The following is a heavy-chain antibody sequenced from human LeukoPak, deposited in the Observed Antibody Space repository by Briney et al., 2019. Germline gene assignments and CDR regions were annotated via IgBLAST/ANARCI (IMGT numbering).Heavy chain of an antibody. CDR3: RKDGSGSYYTYYFDY. D-gene: IGHD3-10*01. CDR1: GFTFSRYA. J-gene: IGHJ4*02. V-gene: IGHV3-64D*06. CDR2: ISSNGGST. Sequence: GGSLRLSCSASGFTFSRYAMHWVRQAPGKGLEYVSAISSNGGSTYYADSVKGRFTISRDNSKNTLYLQMSSLRAGDTAVYYCRKDGSGSYYTYYFDYWGQGTLVTVSS.